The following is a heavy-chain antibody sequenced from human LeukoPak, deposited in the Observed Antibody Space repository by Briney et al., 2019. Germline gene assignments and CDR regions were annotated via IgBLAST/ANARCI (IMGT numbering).Heavy chain of an antibody. CDR3: ARAELNYDFWSGARYYYYYMDV. D-gene: IGHD3-3*01. CDR2: IYYSGST. CDR1: GGSISSSSYY. J-gene: IGHJ6*03. V-gene: IGHV4-39*07. Sequence: PSETLSLTCTVSGGSISSSSYYWGWIRQPPGKGLEWIGSIYYSGSTYYNPSLKSRVTISVDTSKNQFSLKLSSVTAADTAVYYCARAELNYDFWSGARYYYYYMDVWGKGTTVTVSS.